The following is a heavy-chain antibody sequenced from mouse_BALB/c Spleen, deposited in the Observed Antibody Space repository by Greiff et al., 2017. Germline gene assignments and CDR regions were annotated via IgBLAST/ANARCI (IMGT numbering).Heavy chain of an antibody. J-gene: IGHJ2*01. Sequence: QVQLQQSGAELVKPGASVKLSCKTSGYTFTSYWIQWVKQRPGQGLGWIGEIFPGTGTTYYNEKFKGKATLTIDTSSSTAYMQLSSLTSEDSAVYFCARSLYRYDDFDYWGQGTTLTVSS. CDR2: IFPGTGTT. D-gene: IGHD2-14*01. CDR1: GYTFTSYW. CDR3: ARSLYRYDDFDY. V-gene: IGHV1S132*01.